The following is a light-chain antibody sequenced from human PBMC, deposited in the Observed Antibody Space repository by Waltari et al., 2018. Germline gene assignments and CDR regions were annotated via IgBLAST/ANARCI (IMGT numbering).Light chain of an antibody. CDR2: AGS. Sequence: DIQMTQSPSSLSASVGDRVTITRRASQSISSYLNWYQQKPGKAPKLLIYAGSSLQSGVTSRFSGSGSGTDFTLTISSLQPEDFATYYCQQSYSTPRTFGQGTKVEIK. J-gene: IGKJ1*01. V-gene: IGKV1-39*01. CDR3: QQSYSTPRT. CDR1: QSISSY.